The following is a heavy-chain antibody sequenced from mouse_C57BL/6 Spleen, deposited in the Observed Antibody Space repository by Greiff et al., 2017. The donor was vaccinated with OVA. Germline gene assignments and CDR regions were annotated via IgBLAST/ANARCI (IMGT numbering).Heavy chain of an antibody. D-gene: IGHD1-1*01. CDR1: GFTFSSYA. CDR2: ISSGGDYI. Sequence: EVMLVESGAGLVKPGGSLKLSCAASGFTFSSYAMSWVSQTPEKRLEWVAYISSGGDYIYYADTVKGRFTFSRDNARNTLYLQMSSLNSEDTAMYYCTRDYGSSFDVWGTGTTVTVSS. V-gene: IGHV5-9-1*02. CDR3: TRDYGSSFDV. J-gene: IGHJ1*03.